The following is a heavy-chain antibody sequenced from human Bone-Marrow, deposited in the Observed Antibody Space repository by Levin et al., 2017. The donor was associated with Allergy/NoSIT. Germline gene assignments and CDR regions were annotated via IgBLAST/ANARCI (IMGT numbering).Heavy chain of an antibody. D-gene: IGHD3-9*01. CDR1: FFPFLLSF. CDR3: ARDRTNGILTNYGMDV. J-gene: IGHJ6*02. CDR2: ISSSSSNI. Sequence: PGGSLRLSFSSSFFPFLLSFLPFFLPSPLKGLEWVSSISSSSSNIYHADSLKGRFTISRDNAKNSLYLQMKSLRAEDTAVYYCARDRTNGILTNYGMDVWGQGTTVTVSS. V-gene: IGHV3-21*04.